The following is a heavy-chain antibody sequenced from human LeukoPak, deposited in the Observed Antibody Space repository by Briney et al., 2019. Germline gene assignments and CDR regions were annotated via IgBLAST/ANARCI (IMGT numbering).Heavy chain of an antibody. CDR3: AKAYSSSLYGDAFHI. D-gene: IGHD6-13*01. Sequence: PGGSLRLSCAASGFTFSSYAMSWVRQAPGKGLEWVSGISNDASVTYAADSVKGRFNISRDNSKNTLYLQLNSLRVEDTAVYYCAKAYSSSLYGDAFHIWGQGTMVTVSP. CDR2: ISNDASVT. CDR1: GFTFSSYA. J-gene: IGHJ3*02. V-gene: IGHV3-23*01.